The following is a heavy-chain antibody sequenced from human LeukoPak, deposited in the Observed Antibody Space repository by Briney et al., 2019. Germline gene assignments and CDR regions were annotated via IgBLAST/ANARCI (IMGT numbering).Heavy chain of an antibody. J-gene: IGHJ4*02. CDR1: GFTFSSYA. D-gene: IGHD3-22*01. Sequence: QPGGSLRLSCAASGFTFSSYAMSWVRQAPGKGLEWVSAISGSGGSTYYADSVKGRFTISRDNSKNTLYLQMNSLRAEDTAVYYCAKVPFWYDGTMVLFDYWGQGTLVTVSS. CDR3: AKVPFWYDGTMVLFDY. CDR2: ISGSGGST. V-gene: IGHV3-23*01.